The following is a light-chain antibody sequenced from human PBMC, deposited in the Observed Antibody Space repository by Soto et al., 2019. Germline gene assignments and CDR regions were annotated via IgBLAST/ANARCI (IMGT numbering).Light chain of an antibody. Sequence: EMVMTQSPATLSVSPGETATLSCRASQSVSFHLAWYQQKPGQGPRLLIYGAFTRATGIPARFSGSGSGTDFTLTISSLQSEDFALYYCQQYKNWPPLTFGGGTKVEIK. CDR1: QSVSFH. CDR2: GAF. J-gene: IGKJ4*01. CDR3: QQYKNWPPLT. V-gene: IGKV3-15*01.